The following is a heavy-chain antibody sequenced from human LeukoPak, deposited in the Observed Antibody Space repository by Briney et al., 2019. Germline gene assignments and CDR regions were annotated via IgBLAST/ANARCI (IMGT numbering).Heavy chain of an antibody. J-gene: IGHJ4*02. V-gene: IGHV3-30-3*01. CDR2: ISYDGSNK. D-gene: IGHD3-22*01. Sequence: EFGGSLRLSCAASGFTFSSYPMPWVRQAPGKGLGWVAVISYDGSNKYYADSVKGGFTISRDNSKTTLYLQMNSLRAEDTAVYYCARDYYKFRGDSYYFDYWGQGTLVTVSS. CDR1: GFTFSSYP. CDR3: ARDYYKFRGDSYYFDY.